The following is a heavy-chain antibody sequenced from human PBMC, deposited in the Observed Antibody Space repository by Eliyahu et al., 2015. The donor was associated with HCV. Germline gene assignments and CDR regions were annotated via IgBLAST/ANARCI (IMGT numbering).Heavy chain of an antibody. V-gene: IGHV4-61*02. Sequence: QVQLQESGPGLVKPSQTLSLTCTVSGGSISRGHFYWSWIRQPAGEGLEWIGRIYSSGTTNYNPSLKSRVTMSVDTSRNQFSLNLTSVTTADTAVYYCARVEAVSGMDSWGQGTLVAVSS. J-gene: IGHJ4*02. D-gene: IGHD6-19*01. CDR1: GGSISRGHFY. CDR3: ARVEAVSGMDS. CDR2: IYSSGTT.